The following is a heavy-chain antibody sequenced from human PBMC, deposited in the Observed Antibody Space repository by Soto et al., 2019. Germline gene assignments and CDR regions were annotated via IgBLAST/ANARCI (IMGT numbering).Heavy chain of an antibody. D-gene: IGHD3-9*01. V-gene: IGHV3-33*01. Sequence: QVQLVESGGGVVQPGRSLRLSCAASGFTFSSYGMHWVRQAPGKGLEWVAVIWYDGSNKYYADSVKGRFTISRDNSKNTLYLQMNSLRAEDTAVYYCARDTRNYDILTGYYRRQSRGMDVWGQGTTVTVSS. J-gene: IGHJ6*02. CDR1: GFTFSSYG. CDR2: IWYDGSNK. CDR3: ARDTRNYDILTGYYRRQSRGMDV.